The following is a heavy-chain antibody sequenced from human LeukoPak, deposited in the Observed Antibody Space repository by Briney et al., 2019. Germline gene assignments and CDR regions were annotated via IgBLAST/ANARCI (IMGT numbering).Heavy chain of an antibody. J-gene: IGHJ2*01. CDR1: GGSISSYY. V-gene: IGHV4-59*04. Sequence: SETLSLTCTVSGGSISSYYWSWIRQPPGKGLGWIGYIYYSGSTYYNPSLKSRVTISVDTSKNQFSLKLSSVTAADTAVYYCARKAVGGYFDLWGRGTLVTVSS. CDR2: IYYSGST. D-gene: IGHD6-19*01. CDR3: ARKAVGGYFDL.